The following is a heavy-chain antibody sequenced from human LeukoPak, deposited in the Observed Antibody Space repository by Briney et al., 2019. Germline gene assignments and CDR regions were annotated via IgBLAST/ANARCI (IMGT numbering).Heavy chain of an antibody. J-gene: IGHJ5*02. D-gene: IGHD6-25*01. CDR3: ARVSAYNWFDP. Sequence: VASVKVSCKASGYTFTSYDINWGGQATGQGLEWMGWMNPNSGNTGYAQKFQGRVAMTRNTSISTAYMELSSLRSEDTAVYYCARVSAYNWFDPWGQGTLVTVSS. CDR2: MNPNSGNT. V-gene: IGHV1-8*01. CDR1: GYTFTSYD.